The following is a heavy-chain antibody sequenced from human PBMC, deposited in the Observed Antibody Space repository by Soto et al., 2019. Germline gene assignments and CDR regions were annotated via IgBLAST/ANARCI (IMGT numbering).Heavy chain of an antibody. Sequence: EVQLVESGGGLVQPGGSLRLSCAASGFTFSSYSMNWVRQAPGKGLEWVSYISSSSSTIYYADSVKGRFTISRDNAKNSLYLQMNSLGAEDTAVYYGAGGNIVVVVAATFNWFDPWGQGTLVTVSS. V-gene: IGHV3-48*01. J-gene: IGHJ5*02. CDR3: AGGNIVVVVAATFNWFDP. CDR1: GFTFSSYS. D-gene: IGHD2-15*01. CDR2: ISSSSSTI.